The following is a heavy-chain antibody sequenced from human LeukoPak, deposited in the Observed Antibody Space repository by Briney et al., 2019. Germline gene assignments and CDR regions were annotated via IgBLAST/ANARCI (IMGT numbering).Heavy chain of an antibody. CDR3: ARGVGGYNANWFDP. CDR1: GGSISSDY. Sequence: SETLSLTCTVSGGSISSDYWSWIRQPPGKGLEWIGYIYYSGSTNYNPSLKSRVTISVDTSKNQFSLKLSSVTAADTAVYYCARGVGGYNANWFDPWGQGTLVTVSS. D-gene: IGHD5-24*01. CDR2: IYYSGST. J-gene: IGHJ5*02. V-gene: IGHV4-59*01.